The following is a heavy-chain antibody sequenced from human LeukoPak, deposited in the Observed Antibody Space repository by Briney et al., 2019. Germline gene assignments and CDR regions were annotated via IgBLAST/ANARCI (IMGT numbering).Heavy chain of an antibody. CDR2: ISYDGSNK. CDR3: ARHLLPGLDTVRGRRENDYYFDY. Sequence: GGSLRLSCAASGFTFSSYAMHWVRQAPGKGLEWVAVISYDGSNKYYADSVKGRFTISRDNSKNTLYLQMNSLRAEDTAVYYCARHLLPGLDTVRGRRENDYYFDYWGQGTLVTVSS. CDR1: GFTFSSYA. V-gene: IGHV3-30*01. D-gene: IGHD2-2*03. J-gene: IGHJ4*02.